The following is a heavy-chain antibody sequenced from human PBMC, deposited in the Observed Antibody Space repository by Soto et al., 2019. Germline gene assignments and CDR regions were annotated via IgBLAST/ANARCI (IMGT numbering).Heavy chain of an antibody. V-gene: IGHV3-30*18. D-gene: IGHD2-2*01. CDR2: ISYDGSNK. CDR3: AKDWVCSSTSCYPWAWHYYYGMDV. CDR1: GFTFSSYG. J-gene: IGHJ6*02. Sequence: GGSLRLSCAASGFTFSSYGMHWVRQAPGKGLEWVAVISYDGSNKYYADSVKGRFTISRDNSKNTLYLQMNSLRAEDTAVYYCAKDWVCSSTSCYPWAWHYYYGMDVWGQGTTVTVSS.